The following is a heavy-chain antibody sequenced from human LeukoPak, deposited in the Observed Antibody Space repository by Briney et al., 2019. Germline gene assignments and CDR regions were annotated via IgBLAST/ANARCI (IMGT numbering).Heavy chain of an antibody. CDR1: GGSISSGGYS. CDR3: ASGGYSYGFDY. V-gene: IGHV4-30-2*01. D-gene: IGHD5-18*01. CDR2: IYHNGNT. Sequence: SETLSLTCAVSGGSISSGGYSWSWIRQPPGKGLEWIGYIYHNGNTYYSPSLKSRVTISVDRSKNQLSMKLSSVTAADTAMYYCASGGYSYGFDYWGQETLVTVSS. J-gene: IGHJ4*02.